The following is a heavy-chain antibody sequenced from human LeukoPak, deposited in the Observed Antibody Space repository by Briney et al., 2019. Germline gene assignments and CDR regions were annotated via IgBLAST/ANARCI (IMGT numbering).Heavy chain of an antibody. CDR2: IYYSGST. Sequence: SETLSLTCTVSGGSISSYYWSWIRQPPGKGLEWIGYIYYSGSTNYNPFLKSRVTISVDTSKNQFSLKLSSVTAADTAVYYCARRSSEFDNWGQGTLVTVSS. CDR1: GGSISSYY. J-gene: IGHJ4*02. V-gene: IGHV4-59*08. CDR3: ARRSSEFDN. D-gene: IGHD3-10*01.